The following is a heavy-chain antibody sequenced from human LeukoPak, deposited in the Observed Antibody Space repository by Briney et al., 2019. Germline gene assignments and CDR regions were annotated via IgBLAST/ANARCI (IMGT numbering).Heavy chain of an antibody. J-gene: IGHJ4*02. CDR1: GGTFSSYA. V-gene: IGHV1-69*06. Sequence: ASVKVSCKASGGTFSSYAISWVRQAPGQGLEWMGGIIPIFGTANYAQKFQGRVTITADKSTSTAYMELSSLRSEDTAVYYCARDVGEYCSSTNCYASHYWGQGTLVTVSS. D-gene: IGHD2-2*01. CDR3: ARDVGEYCSSTNCYASHY. CDR2: IIPIFGTA.